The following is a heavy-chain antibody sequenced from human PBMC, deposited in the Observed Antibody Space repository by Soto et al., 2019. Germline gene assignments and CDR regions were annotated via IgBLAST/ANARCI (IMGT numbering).Heavy chain of an antibody. D-gene: IGHD6-19*01. CDR3: ARVGSGWYGGYNWFDP. V-gene: IGHV1-2*04. CDR1: GYTFTGYY. Sequence: QVQLVQSGAEVKKPGASVKVSCKASGYTFTGYYMHWVRQAPGQGLEWMGWINPNSGGTNYAQKFQGWVTMTRDTSISTAYMELSRPRSDDTAVYYCARVGSGWYGGYNWFDPWGQGTLVTVSS. CDR2: INPNSGGT. J-gene: IGHJ5*02.